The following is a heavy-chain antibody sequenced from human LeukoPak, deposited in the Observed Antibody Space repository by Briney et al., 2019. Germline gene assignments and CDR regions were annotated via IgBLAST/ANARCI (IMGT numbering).Heavy chain of an antibody. CDR2: VTYDGNNK. CDR1: GFTFSSYG. J-gene: IGHJ4*02. Sequence: GGSLRLSCAASGFTFSSYGMHWVRQAPGKGLEWVAVVTYDGNNKYYADSVKGRFTISRDNSKNTLYLQMNSLRAEDTAVYYCARESGVAPYYYDSSGYSPNDYWGQGTLVTVSS. V-gene: IGHV3-30*03. D-gene: IGHD3-22*01. CDR3: ARESGVAPYYYDSSGYSPNDY.